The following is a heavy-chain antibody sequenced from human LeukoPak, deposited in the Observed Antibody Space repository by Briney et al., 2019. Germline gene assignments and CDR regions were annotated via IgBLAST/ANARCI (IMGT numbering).Heavy chain of an antibody. J-gene: IGHJ4*02. CDR1: GFTFSTYV. CDR2: ISSNGDNT. V-gene: IGHV3-64D*06. Sequence: TGGSLRLSCSVSGFTFSTYVIHWVRQAPGKGLEYVSAISSNGDNTYYADSVKGRFTISRDNSKNTLYLQISSLRADDTAVYYCVRGTGYWGQGTLVTVSS. CDR3: VRGTGY.